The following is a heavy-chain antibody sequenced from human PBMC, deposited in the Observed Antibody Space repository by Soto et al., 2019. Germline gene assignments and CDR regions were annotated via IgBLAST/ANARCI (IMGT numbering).Heavy chain of an antibody. V-gene: IGHV3-48*03. Sequence: EVQLVESGGGLVQPGGSLRLSCAASGFTFSSYEMNWVRQAPGMGLEWVSYISSSGSTIYYSDSVKGRFTISRDNAKNSLYLQMNSLRAEDTAVYYCARDQYSGSYAEGINWGQGTMVTVSS. CDR2: ISSSGSTI. D-gene: IGHD1-26*01. CDR1: GFTFSSYE. J-gene: IGHJ3*01. CDR3: ARDQYSGSYAEGIN.